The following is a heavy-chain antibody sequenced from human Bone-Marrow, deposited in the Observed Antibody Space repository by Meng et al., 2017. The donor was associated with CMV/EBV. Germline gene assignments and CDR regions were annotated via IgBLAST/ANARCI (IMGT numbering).Heavy chain of an antibody. D-gene: IGHD7-27*01. J-gene: IGHJ3*02. CDR2: ISSSSSYI. V-gene: IGHV3-21*01. Sequence: GGSLRLSCAASGFTFSSYSMNWVRQAPGKGLEWVSSISSSSSYIYYADSVKGRFTISRDNAKNTLYLKMNSLRAEDTAVYYWARDLTESSGAFDIWGQGRMVTVSS. CDR1: GFTFSSYS. CDR3: ARDLTESSGAFDI.